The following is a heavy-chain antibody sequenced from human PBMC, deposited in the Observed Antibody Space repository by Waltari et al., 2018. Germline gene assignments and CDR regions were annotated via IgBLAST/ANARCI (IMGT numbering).Heavy chain of an antibody. CDR2: IYHSGST. D-gene: IGHD2-15*01. V-gene: IGHV4-38-2*01. J-gene: IGHJ5*02. CDR3: ARGSSFLVVVAGVNWFDP. CDR1: GYSISSGYY. Sequence: QVQLQESGPGLVKPSETLSLTCAVSGYSISSGYYWGWIRQPPGKGLEWIGSIYHSGSTYYNPSLKSRVTISVDTSKNQFSLKLSSVTAADTAVYYCARGSSFLVVVAGVNWFDPWGQGTLVTVSS.